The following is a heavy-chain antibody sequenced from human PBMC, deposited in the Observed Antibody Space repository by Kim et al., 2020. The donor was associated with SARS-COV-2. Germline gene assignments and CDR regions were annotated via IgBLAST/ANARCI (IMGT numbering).Heavy chain of an antibody. Sequence: VSVKSRITINPDTSKNQFSLQLNSVTPEDTAVYYCARESHTVFGVVNAFDIWGRGTMVTVSS. D-gene: IGHD3-3*01. CDR3: ARESHTVFGVVNAFDI. J-gene: IGHJ3*02. V-gene: IGHV6-1*01.